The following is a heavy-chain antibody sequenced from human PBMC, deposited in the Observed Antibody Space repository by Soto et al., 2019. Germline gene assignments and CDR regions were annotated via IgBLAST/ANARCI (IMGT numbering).Heavy chain of an antibody. J-gene: IGHJ6*02. V-gene: IGHV1-18*01. CDR3: ARKGYIGNFGLDV. Sequence: ASVKVSCKASGYTFTNYDVAWVRRAPGQGLQWMGWISFSKGKTYYEQSFQGRVTMTTDTVTTTGCMEVRSLRSDDTAVYYCARKGYIGNFGLDVWGQGTTVTVSS. D-gene: IGHD5-12*01. CDR2: ISFSKGKT. CDR1: GYTFTNYD.